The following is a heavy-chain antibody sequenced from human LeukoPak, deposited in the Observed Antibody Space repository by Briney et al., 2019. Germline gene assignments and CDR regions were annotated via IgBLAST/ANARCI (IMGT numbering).Heavy chain of an antibody. CDR2: ITGGGAST. V-gene: IGHV3-23*01. J-gene: IGHJ4*02. D-gene: IGHD5-18*01. Sequence: GGSLRLSCAASGFTFSSYAMSWVRQAPGKGLEWVSAITGGGASTYYADSVQGRFTISRDNSKNTLYLQMNSLRAEDTAVYYCAKDYSPTMWGQGTLVTVSS. CDR1: GFTFSSYA. CDR3: AKDYSPTM.